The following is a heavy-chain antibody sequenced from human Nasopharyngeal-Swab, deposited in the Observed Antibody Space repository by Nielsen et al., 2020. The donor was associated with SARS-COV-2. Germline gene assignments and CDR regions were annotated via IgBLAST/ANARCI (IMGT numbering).Heavy chain of an antibody. CDR1: GFTFSSYS. J-gene: IGHJ4*02. D-gene: IGHD4-11*01. Sequence: GSLRLSCAASGFTFSSYSMNWVRQAPGKGLEWVSSISSSGTYIYYADSVKGRFTISRDNAKNSLYLQMNSLRAEDTAVYYCVRHGHYTFDSWGQGSLVTVSS. CDR3: VRHGHYTFDS. V-gene: IGHV3-21*01. CDR2: ISSSGTYI.